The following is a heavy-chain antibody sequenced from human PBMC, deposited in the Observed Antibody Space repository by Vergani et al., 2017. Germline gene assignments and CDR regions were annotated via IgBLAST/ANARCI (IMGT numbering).Heavy chain of an antibody. J-gene: IGHJ4*02. D-gene: IGHD4/OR15-4a*01. Sequence: EVQLVESGGGLVQPGGSLRLSCAASGFTFSSYSMNWVRQAPGKGLEWVSGISATGDENTDYADSVKGRFTISRDNSKSTLFLQMNGLTSEDTSIYYCAQGANSVPRLPVYGGQGALVAVSS. CDR2: ISATGDENT. V-gene: IGHV3-23*04. CDR1: GFTFSSYS. CDR3: AQGANSVPRLPVY.